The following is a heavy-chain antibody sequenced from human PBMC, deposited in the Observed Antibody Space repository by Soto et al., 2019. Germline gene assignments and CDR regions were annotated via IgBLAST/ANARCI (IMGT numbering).Heavy chain of an antibody. J-gene: IGHJ4*02. V-gene: IGHV5-51*01. CDR2: IYPGDSDT. D-gene: IGHD3-22*01. CDR1: GYSFSNYW. Sequence: GESLKISCSGSGYSFSNYWIAWVGQMPGKGLEWMGIIYPGDSDTRYRPSFQGQVTISADKSISTAYLQWNSLKASDTAMYFCARGDSSDYYMAAPADYWGQGTLVTVSS. CDR3: ARGDSSDYYMAAPADY.